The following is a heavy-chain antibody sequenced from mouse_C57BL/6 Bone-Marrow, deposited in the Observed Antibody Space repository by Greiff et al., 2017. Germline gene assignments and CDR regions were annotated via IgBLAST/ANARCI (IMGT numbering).Heavy chain of an antibody. J-gene: IGHJ2*01. Sequence: QVQLKQPGAELVKPGASVKMSCKASGYTFTSYWITWVKQRPGQGLEWIGDIYPGSGSTNYNEKFKSKATLTVDTSSSTAYMQLSSLTSEDSAVYYCARKIYDGSSPDYWGQGTTLTVSS. CDR1: GYTFTSYW. CDR3: ARKIYDGSSPDY. V-gene: IGHV1-55*01. D-gene: IGHD1-1*01. CDR2: IYPGSGST.